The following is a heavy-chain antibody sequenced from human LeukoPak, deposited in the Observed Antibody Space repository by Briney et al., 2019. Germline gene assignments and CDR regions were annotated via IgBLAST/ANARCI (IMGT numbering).Heavy chain of an antibody. CDR1: GGSLSSYY. CDR2: VYNSGST. D-gene: IGHD2-15*01. CDR3: ARQTTRFCSGGTCYSNFAFDM. Sequence: SETLSLTCIVSGGSLSSYYWSWIRQPPGKTLEWIGYVYNSGSTNYNPSLKSRVTIPVDTSKKQVSLRLTSVTAADTAVYYCARQTTRFCSGGTCYSNFAFDMWGQGTMVTVSS. V-gene: IGHV4-59*08. J-gene: IGHJ3*02.